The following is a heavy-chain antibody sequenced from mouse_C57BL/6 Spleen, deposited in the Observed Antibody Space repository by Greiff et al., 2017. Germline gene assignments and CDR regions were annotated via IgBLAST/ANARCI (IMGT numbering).Heavy chain of an antibody. CDR3: ARGEGNYPAWFAY. D-gene: IGHD2-1*01. CDR1: GYTFTSYW. V-gene: IGHV1-59*01. CDR2: IDPSDSYT. Sequence: VQLQQPGAELVRPGTSVKLSCKASGYTFTSYWMHWVKQRPGQGLEWIGVIDPSDSYTNYNQKFKGKATLTVDTSSSTAYMQLSSLTSEDSAVYYCARGEGNYPAWFAYWGQGTLVTVSA. J-gene: IGHJ3*01.